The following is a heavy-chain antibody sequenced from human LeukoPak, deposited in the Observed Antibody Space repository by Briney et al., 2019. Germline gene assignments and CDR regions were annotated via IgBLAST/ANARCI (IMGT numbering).Heavy chain of an antibody. CDR1: GFTFSSYS. J-gene: IGHJ4*02. D-gene: IGHD2-21*02. V-gene: IGHV3-21*01. CDR3: ARLRYCGGDCYLAAFDY. Sequence: GGSLRLSCAASGFTFSSYSMNWVRQAPGKGLEWVSSISSSSYIYYADSVKGRFTISRDNAKNSLYLQMNSLRAEDTAVYYCARLRYCGGDCYLAAFDYWGQGTLVTVSS. CDR2: ISSSSYI.